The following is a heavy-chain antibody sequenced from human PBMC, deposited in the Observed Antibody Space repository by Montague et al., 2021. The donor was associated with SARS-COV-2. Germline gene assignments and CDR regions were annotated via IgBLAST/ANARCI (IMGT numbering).Heavy chain of an antibody. V-gene: IGHV4-39*01. CDR3: ARFPYYYDSSGSFDY. CDR2: IYYSGST. D-gene: IGHD3-22*01. J-gene: IGHJ4*02. CDR1: GGSISSSNYY. Sequence: SDTLSLTCTVSGGSISSSNYYWGWIRQPPGKGLEWIGCIYYSGSTYYNPSLKSRVTISVDTSKNQFSLKLSSVTAADTAVYYCARFPYYYDSSGSFDYWGQGTLVTVSS.